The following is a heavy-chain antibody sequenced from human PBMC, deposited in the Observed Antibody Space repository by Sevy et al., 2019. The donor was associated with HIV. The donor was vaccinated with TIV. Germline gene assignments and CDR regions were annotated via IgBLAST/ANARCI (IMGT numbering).Heavy chain of an antibody. CDR3: AREVMWLAGARYYYYGMDV. J-gene: IGHJ6*02. D-gene: IGHD6-19*01. CDR2: IYTSGST. Sequence: SETLSLTCTVSGGSISSYYWSWIRQPAGKGLEWIARIYTSGSTNYNPTLKSRVTMSVDTSKNQFSLKLSSVTAADTAVYYCAREVMWLAGARYYYYGMDVWGQGTTVTVSS. V-gene: IGHV4-4*07. CDR1: GGSISSYY.